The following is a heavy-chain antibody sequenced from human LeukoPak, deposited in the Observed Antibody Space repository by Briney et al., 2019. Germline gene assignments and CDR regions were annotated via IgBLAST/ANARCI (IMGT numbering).Heavy chain of an antibody. J-gene: IGHJ4*02. Sequence: GGSLRLSCAASAFAVSSNCMIWVRQPPGKGLEWVSVIYRGGSTYNADSVKGRFTISRHNSKNTVYVQMDNLRPEDTAVYYCARVDTTLSYKLDCWGQGTLVTVSS. V-gene: IGHV3-53*04. CDR3: ARVDTTLSYKLDC. CDR1: AFAVSSNC. D-gene: IGHD1-1*01. CDR2: IYRGGST.